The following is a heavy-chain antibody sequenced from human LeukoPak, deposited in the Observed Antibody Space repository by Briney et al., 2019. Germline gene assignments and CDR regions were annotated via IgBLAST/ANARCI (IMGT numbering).Heavy chain of an antibody. V-gene: IGHV3-7*03. CDR3: AGDGRPLNY. CDR2: IKQDGGEK. J-gene: IGHJ4*02. CDR1: TFTFSNYW. Sequence: GGSPRLSCAASTFTFSNYWMSWVRQAPGKGLEWVANIKQDGGEKYYVDSVKGRFTISRDNAKNSLYLQMNSLRVEDTAVYYCAGDGRPLNYWGQGTLVTVPS.